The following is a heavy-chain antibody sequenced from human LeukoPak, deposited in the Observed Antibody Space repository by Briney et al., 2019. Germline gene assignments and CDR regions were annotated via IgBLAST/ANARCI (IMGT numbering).Heavy chain of an antibody. J-gene: IGHJ4*02. D-gene: IGHD5-12*01. Sequence: ASVKVSCKASGYTFTTYGISWVRQAPGQGLEWMGWISAYNGNTNYAQKLQGRVTMTTDTSTSTAYMDLRSLSSDDTAVYYCARAGGGYGGYDLIDYWGRGPLVTVPS. CDR2: ISAYNGNT. CDR1: GYTFTTYG. V-gene: IGHV1-18*01. CDR3: ARAGGGYGGYDLIDY.